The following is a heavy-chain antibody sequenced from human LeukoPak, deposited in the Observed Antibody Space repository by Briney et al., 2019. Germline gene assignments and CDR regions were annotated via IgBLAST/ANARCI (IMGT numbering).Heavy chain of an antibody. CDR2: ISDSGGNT. Sequence: QTGGSLRLSCAASGFTFSSYAMSWVRQAPGKGLEWVSTISDSGGNTYYADSVKGRFTISRDNSKSTLYLQMNSLRAEDTAVYYCAKGDTSGWYGNFDYWGQGTLGTVSS. V-gene: IGHV3-23*01. CDR3: AKGDTSGWYGNFDY. CDR1: GFTFSSYA. J-gene: IGHJ4*02. D-gene: IGHD6-19*01.